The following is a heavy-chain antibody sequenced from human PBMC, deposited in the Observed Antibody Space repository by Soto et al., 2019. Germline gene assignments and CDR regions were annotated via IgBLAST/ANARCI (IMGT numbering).Heavy chain of an antibody. Sequence: ASVKVSCKASGYTFTSYYMHWVRQAPGQGLEWMGIINSSGGSTSYAQKIQDRVTMTRDTSTSTVYMELSSLRSEDTAVYYCAKYDFWSGYYYFDYWGQGTLVTVSS. J-gene: IGHJ4*02. V-gene: IGHV1-46*01. D-gene: IGHD3-3*01. CDR2: INSSGGST. CDR3: AKYDFWSGYYYFDY. CDR1: GYTFTSYY.